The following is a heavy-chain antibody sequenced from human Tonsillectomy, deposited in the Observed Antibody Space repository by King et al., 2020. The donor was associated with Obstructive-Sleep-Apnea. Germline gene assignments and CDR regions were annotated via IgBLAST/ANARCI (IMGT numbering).Heavy chain of an antibody. CDR3: ARVPHPSYDSSGYLAY. CDR2: INHSGRT. D-gene: IGHD3-22*01. V-gene: IGHV4-34*01. CDR1: GGSFRDYY. Sequence: VQLQQWGAGLLKPSETLSLTCAVYVYGGSFRDYYWSWIRQPPGRGLEWIGEINHSGRTNYNRSLKSRVTISVDTSKNQFSLKLTSVTAADTAVYYCARVPHPSYDSSGYLAYWGRGTLVTVSS. J-gene: IGHJ4*02.